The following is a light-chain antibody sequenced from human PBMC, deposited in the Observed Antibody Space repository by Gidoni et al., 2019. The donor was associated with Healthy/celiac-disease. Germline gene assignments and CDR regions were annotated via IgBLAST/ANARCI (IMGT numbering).Light chain of an antibody. CDR3: QQRSNWPLT. J-gene: IGKJ4*01. Sequence: EIVLTQSPATLSLSPGERATLSCRASQSVSSYLAWYQQKPGQAPRLLIYDASNRATGIPARFSCRWSGTGFTLTISSLEAEGFAVYYCQQRSNWPLTFGGGTKVEIK. CDR1: QSVSSY. V-gene: IGKV3-11*01. CDR2: DAS.